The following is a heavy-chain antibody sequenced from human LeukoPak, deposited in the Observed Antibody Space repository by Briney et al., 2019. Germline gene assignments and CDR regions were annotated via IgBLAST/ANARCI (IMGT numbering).Heavy chain of an antibody. CDR3: AKGSYYYDSANYFDY. D-gene: IGHD3-22*01. CDR1: GFTLSSYA. V-gene: IGHV3-23*01. CDR2: LSGSGGST. J-gene: IGHJ4*02. Sequence: GGSLRLSCAASGFTLSSYAMSWVRQAPGKGLEWVSTLSGSGGSTYYADSVKGRVTISRDNSKNTLYLQMNSLRAEDTAVYHCAKGSYYYDSANYFDYWGQGTLVTVSS.